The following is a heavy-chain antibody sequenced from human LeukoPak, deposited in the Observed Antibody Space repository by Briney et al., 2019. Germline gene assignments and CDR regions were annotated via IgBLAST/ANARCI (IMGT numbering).Heavy chain of an antibody. D-gene: IGHD3-22*01. CDR2: ISYDGSNK. Sequence: RTGRSLRLSCAASGFTFSSYGMPWVRQAPGKGLEWVAVISYDGSNKYYADSVKGRFTISRDNSKNTLYLQMNSLRAEDTAVYYCAKDNTMIVPNGPDYWGQGTLVTVSS. J-gene: IGHJ4*02. CDR3: AKDNTMIVPNGPDY. CDR1: GFTFSSYG. V-gene: IGHV3-30*18.